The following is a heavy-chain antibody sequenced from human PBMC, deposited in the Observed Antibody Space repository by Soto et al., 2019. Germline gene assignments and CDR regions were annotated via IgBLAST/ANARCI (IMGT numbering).Heavy chain of an antibody. CDR2: ISGSGGST. V-gene: IGHV3-23*01. CDR1: GFTFSSYA. CDR3: AKDEVSLAPATGGTDAFDI. Sequence: GGSLRFSCAASGFTFSSYAMSWVRQAPGKGLEWVSAISGSGGSTYYADSVKGRFTISRDNSKNTLYLQMNSLRAEDTAVYYCAKDEVSLAPATGGTDAFDIWGQGTMVTVSS. J-gene: IGHJ3*02. D-gene: IGHD7-27*01.